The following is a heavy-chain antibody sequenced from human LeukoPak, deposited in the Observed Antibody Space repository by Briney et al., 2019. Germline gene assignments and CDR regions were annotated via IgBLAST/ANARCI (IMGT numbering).Heavy chain of an antibody. CDR3: ARDLPDYGGNSFFDY. Sequence: ASVKVSCKASGYTFTSYYMHWVRQAPGQGLEWMGIINPSGGSTSYAQKFQGRVTMSRDMSTSTVYMELSSLRSEDTAVYYCARDLPDYGGNSFFDYWGQGTLVTVSS. CDR2: INPSGGST. J-gene: IGHJ4*02. D-gene: IGHD4-23*01. V-gene: IGHV1-46*01. CDR1: GYTFTSYY.